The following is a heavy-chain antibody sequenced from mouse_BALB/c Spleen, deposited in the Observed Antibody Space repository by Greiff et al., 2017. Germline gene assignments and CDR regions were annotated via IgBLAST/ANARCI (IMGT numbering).Heavy chain of an antibody. CDR3: ARRGGTTHYFDY. CDR1: GYSFTGYF. Sequence: EVKLMESGPELVKPGASVKISCKASGYSFTGYFMNWVMQSHGKSLEWIGRINPYNGDTLYNQKFKGKATLTVDKSSSTAHMELRSLASEDSAVYYCARRGGTTHYFDYWGQGTTLTVSS. J-gene: IGHJ2*01. CDR2: INPYNGDT. V-gene: IGHV1-20*02. D-gene: IGHD2-12*01.